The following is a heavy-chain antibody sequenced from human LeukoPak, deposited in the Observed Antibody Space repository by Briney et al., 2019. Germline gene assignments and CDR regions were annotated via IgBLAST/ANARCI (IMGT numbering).Heavy chain of an antibody. CDR2: INPNSGGT. V-gene: IGHV1-2*02. CDR1: RYTFTGYY. J-gene: IGHJ4*02. D-gene: IGHD3-10*01. Sequence: ASVKVSCKASRYTFTGYYMHWVRQAPGQGLEWMGWINPNSGGTNYAQKFQGRVTMTRDTSISTAYMELSRLRSDDTAVYYCARASRGVIIVDYWGQGTLVTVSS. CDR3: ARASRGVIIVDY.